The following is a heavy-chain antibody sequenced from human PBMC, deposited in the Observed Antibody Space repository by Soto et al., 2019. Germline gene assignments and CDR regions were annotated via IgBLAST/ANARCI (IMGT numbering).Heavy chain of an antibody. Sequence: PGESLKISCKGSGYSFTSYWISWVRQMPGKGLEWMGRIDPSDSYTNYSPSFQGHVTISADKSISTAYLQWSSLKASDTAMYYCARLPYYYDSSGYYYGDYYYYGMDVWGQGTTVTVSS. D-gene: IGHD3-22*01. J-gene: IGHJ6*02. CDR3: ARLPYYYDSSGYYYGDYYYYGMDV. V-gene: IGHV5-10-1*01. CDR2: IDPSDSYT. CDR1: GYSFTSYW.